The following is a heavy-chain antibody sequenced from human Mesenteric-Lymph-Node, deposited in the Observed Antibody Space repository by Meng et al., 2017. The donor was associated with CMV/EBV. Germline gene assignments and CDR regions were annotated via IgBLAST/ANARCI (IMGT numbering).Heavy chain of an antibody. CDR1: GFTFSSYW. Sequence: GGSLKISCAASGFTFSSYWMHWVRQAPGKGLVWVSRINSDGSSTSYADSVKGRFTISRDNAKNTLYLQMNSLRAEDTAVYYCATLTADYGMDVWGQGTTVTVSS. J-gene: IGHJ6*02. CDR3: ATLTADYGMDV. V-gene: IGHV3-74*01. D-gene: IGHD3-16*01. CDR2: INSDGSST.